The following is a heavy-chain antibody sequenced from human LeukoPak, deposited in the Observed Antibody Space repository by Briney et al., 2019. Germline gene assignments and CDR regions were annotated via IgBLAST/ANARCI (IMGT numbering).Heavy chain of an antibody. V-gene: IGHV4-61*02. D-gene: IGHD2-15*01. CDR3: ARYRSYCSGGSCFPYYFDY. J-gene: IGHJ4*02. CDR1: GGSISSGSYY. CDR2: IYTSGST. Sequence: SQTLSLTCTASGGSISSGSYYWSWIRQPAGKGLEWIGRIYTSGSTNYNPSLNRRVTISVDTSNNQFSLKLSSLTAADTAVYYCARYRSYCSGGSCFPYYFDYWGQGTLVTVSS.